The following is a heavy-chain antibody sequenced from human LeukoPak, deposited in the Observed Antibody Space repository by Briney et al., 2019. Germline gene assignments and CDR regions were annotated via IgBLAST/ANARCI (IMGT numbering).Heavy chain of an antibody. J-gene: IGHJ4*02. V-gene: IGHV4-4*07. CDR2: IYTSGST. CDR1: GGSISSYY. Sequence: KSSETLSLTCTVSGGSISSYYWSWIRQPAGKGLEWIGRIYTSGSTNYNPSLKSRVTMSVDTSKNQFSLKLSSVTAADTAVYYCARLTDNPIAITTGFDYWGQGTLVTVSS. D-gene: IGHD3-22*01. CDR3: ARLTDNPIAITTGFDY.